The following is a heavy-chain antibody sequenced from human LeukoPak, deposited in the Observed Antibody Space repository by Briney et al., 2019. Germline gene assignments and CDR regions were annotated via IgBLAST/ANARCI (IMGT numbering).Heavy chain of an antibody. CDR3: VRGRTVRGVIKFYYYMDV. J-gene: IGHJ6*03. Sequence: SETLSLTCAVYGGSFSGYYWSWIRQPPGKGLEWCGEINHSGSTNYNPSLKSRVTISVDTSKNQFSLKLSSVTAADTAVYYCVRGRTVRGVIKFYYYMDVWGKGTTVTVSS. CDR2: INHSGST. D-gene: IGHD3-10*01. V-gene: IGHV4-34*01. CDR1: GGSFSGYY.